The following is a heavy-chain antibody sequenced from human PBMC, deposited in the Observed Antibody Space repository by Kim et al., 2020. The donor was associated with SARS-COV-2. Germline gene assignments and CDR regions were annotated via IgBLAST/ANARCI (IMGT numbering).Heavy chain of an antibody. CDR3: AKQGYNFELNTYYGMDL. D-gene: IGHD1-20*01. V-gene: IGHV3-30*18. J-gene: IGHJ6*01. Sequence: GGSLRLSCAASGFSFNNYAMHWVRQAPGKGLEWVAFISCEGSKKQYLDSLKGRFTVSRDYSKNTLYLQMNSLTAEDTAVYYCAKQGYNFELNTYYGMDL. CDR1: GFSFNNYA. CDR2: ISCEGSKK.